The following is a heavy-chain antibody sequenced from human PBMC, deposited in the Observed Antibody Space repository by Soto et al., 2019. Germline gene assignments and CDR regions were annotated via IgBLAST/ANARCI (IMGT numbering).Heavy chain of an antibody. Sequence: QVQLVQSGAEVKKPGSSVKVSCKASGGTFSSYTISWVRQAPGQGLEWMGRIIPILGIANYAQKFQGRVTITADKSTSTAYMELSSLRSEDTAVYYCARDGGPIYGDYATYADYWGEGTLVTVSS. J-gene: IGHJ4*02. D-gene: IGHD4-17*01. CDR1: GGTFSSYT. CDR3: ARDGGPIYGDYATYADY. CDR2: IIPILGIA. V-gene: IGHV1-69*08.